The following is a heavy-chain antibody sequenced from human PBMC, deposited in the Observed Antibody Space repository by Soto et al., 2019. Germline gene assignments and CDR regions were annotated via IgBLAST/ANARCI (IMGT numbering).Heavy chain of an antibody. V-gene: IGHV3-30*03. Sequence: QVQLVESGGGVVQPGRSLRLSCAASGFTFSSYGMHWVRQAPGKGLEWVAVISYDGSNKYYADSVKGRFTISRDNSKNTLYLQMNSLRAEDTAVYYCATDGVGGLDYWGQGTLVTVSS. J-gene: IGHJ4*02. CDR1: GFTFSSYG. CDR2: ISYDGSNK. D-gene: IGHD3-16*01. CDR3: ATDGVGGLDY.